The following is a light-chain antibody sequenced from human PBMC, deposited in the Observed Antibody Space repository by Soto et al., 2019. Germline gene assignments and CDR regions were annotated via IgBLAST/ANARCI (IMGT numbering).Light chain of an antibody. V-gene: IGKV1-39*01. CDR3: PQSYGTPPT. J-gene: IGKJ5*01. CDR2: AAS. CDR1: QSIASY. Sequence: DIEVTQSPSSLSASVGDGATITCRASQSIASYLNWYQQKPGKAPKLLIYAASSLQSGVPSRFSGSGSGTDFTLTISSLQPEDFATYYCPQSYGTPPTSGQGTRLEIK.